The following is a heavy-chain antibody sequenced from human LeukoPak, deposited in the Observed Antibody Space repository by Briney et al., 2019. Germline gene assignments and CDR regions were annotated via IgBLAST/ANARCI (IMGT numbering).Heavy chain of an antibody. J-gene: IGHJ4*02. D-gene: IGHD5-24*01. CDR3: ARVEMSTFDL. CDR2: IYTSGST. CDR1: GASMNRGHYF. V-gene: IGHV4-61*02. Sequence: SETLSLTCTLSGASMNRGHYFWSWVRQPAGKGLEWIGRIYTSGSTKYSPSLQSRVTISIDTSKNQFSLKLTSVTAADTAVYFCARVEMSTFDLWGQGTLVTVSS.